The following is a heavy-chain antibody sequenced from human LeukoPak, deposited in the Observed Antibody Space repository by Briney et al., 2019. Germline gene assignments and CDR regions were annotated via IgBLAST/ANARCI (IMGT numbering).Heavy chain of an antibody. CDR2: MSGSGGST. J-gene: IGHJ4*02. CDR1: GFTFSTYA. CDR3: AKGGGSSCFDY. Sequence: GGSLRLSCAASGFTFSTYAMSWVRQAPGKGLEWVSAMSGSGGSTYYAESVKGRFTISRDNSKNTLYLQMNSLIAEDMAVYYCAKGGGSSCFDYWGRGTLVTVSS. D-gene: IGHD2-15*01. V-gene: IGHV3-23*01.